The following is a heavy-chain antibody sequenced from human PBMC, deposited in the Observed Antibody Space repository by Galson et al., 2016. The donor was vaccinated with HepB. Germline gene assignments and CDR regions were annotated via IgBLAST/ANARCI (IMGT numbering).Heavy chain of an antibody. V-gene: IGHV3-21*01. D-gene: IGHD2-21*01. Sequence: SLRLSCAASGFTFSSYSMNWVRQAPGKGLEWVSSISDSTSYTYYAASVEGRFTISRDNAKNSLYLQMNSLRAEDTAVYYCASALSFCGGDCYSPVADYWGQGTLVTVSS. CDR2: ISDSTSYT. CDR1: GFTFSSYS. CDR3: ASALSFCGGDCYSPVADY. J-gene: IGHJ4*02.